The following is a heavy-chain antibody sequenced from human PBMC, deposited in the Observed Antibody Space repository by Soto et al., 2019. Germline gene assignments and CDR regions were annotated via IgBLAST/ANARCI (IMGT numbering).Heavy chain of an antibody. CDR3: ASNADIAAAGTYYYGMDV. J-gene: IGHJ6*02. D-gene: IGHD6-13*01. Sequence: QVQLVQSGAEVKKPGASVKVSCKASGYTFTSYGISWVRQAPGQGLEWMGWISAYNGNTNYEQKLQGRVTMTTDTSTSTAYMELRSLRSDDTAVYYCASNADIAAAGTYYYGMDVWGQGTTVTVSS. V-gene: IGHV1-18*01. CDR2: ISAYNGNT. CDR1: GYTFTSYG.